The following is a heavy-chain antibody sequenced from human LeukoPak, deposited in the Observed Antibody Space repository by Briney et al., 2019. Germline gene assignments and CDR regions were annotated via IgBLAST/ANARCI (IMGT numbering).Heavy chain of an antibody. CDR3: ARLLRPTHRGENYFDY. V-gene: IGHV5-51*01. J-gene: IGHJ4*02. CDR1: GYSFTSYW. D-gene: IGHD4-17*01. CDR2: IYPGDSDT. Sequence: GESLRISCKGSGYSFTSYWIGWVRQMPGKGLEWMGIIYPGDSDTRYSPSFQGQVTISADKSISTAYLQWSSLKASDTAMYYCARLLRPTHRGENYFDYWGQGTLVTVSS.